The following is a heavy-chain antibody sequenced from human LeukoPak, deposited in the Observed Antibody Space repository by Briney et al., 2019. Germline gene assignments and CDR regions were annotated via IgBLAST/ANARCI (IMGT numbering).Heavy chain of an antibody. CDR1: GGSITGYH. CDR2: IYSGETT. J-gene: IGHJ3*02. V-gene: IGHV4-4*08. Sequence: SETLSLTCTVSGGSITGYHWNWIRQPPGKGLEWIGYIYSGETTVYKPSLKSRVTISADTSKNQFSLKLASVTAADTAIYYCARRNDFDIWGQGTMVTVSS. CDR3: ARRNDFDI.